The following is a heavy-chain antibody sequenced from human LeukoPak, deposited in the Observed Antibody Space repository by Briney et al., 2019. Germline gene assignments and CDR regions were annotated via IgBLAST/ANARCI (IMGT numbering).Heavy chain of an antibody. CDR2: IIPILGIA. CDR3: ARDLGPIAAAGTGSSSGWYYNWFDS. CDR1: GGTFSSYA. D-gene: IGHD6-13*01. J-gene: IGHJ5*01. Sequence: ASVKVSCKASGGTFSSYAISWVRQAPGQGLEWMGRIIPILGIANYAQKFQGRVTITADKSTSTAYMELSSLRSEDTAVYYCARDLGPIAAAGTGSSSGWYYNWFDSWGQGTLVTVSS. V-gene: IGHV1-69*04.